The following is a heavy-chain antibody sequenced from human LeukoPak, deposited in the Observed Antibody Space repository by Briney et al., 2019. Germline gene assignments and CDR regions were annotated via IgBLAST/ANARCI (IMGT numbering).Heavy chain of an antibody. D-gene: IGHD6-25*01. CDR1: GFTFSDYW. CDR2: IKQDGSEK. Sequence: GGSLRLSCAASGFTFSDYWLTWVRQAPGKGLEWVANIKQDGSEKYYVDSVKGRFTISRDNAKKSLYLQINTLRAEDTAVYYCVRGPHIAATSYWGQGTLVTVSS. V-gene: IGHV3-7*03. CDR3: VRGPHIAATSY. J-gene: IGHJ4*02.